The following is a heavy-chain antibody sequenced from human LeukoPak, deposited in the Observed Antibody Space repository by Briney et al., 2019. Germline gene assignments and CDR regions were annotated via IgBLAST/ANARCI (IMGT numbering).Heavy chain of an antibody. Sequence: ASVKVSCKASGYTFTSYDINWVRQATGQGLEWMGWMNPNSGNTGYAQRFQGRVTMTRNTSISTAYMELSSLRSEDTAVYYCARVLMVYATAYWYFDLWGHGTLVTVSS. D-gene: IGHD2-8*01. V-gene: IGHV1-8*01. CDR2: MNPNSGNT. J-gene: IGHJ2*01. CDR3: ARVLMVYATAYWYFDL. CDR1: GYTFTSYD.